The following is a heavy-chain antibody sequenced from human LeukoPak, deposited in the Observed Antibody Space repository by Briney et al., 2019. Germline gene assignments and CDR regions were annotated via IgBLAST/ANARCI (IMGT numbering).Heavy chain of an antibody. Sequence: PGGSLRLSCAASGFTFSSYAMSWVRQAPGKGLEWVSAINYSGGSTYYADSVKGRFTISRDNSKNTLYLQMNSLRAEDTAVYYCARDSSRLLWFGSLSDPHFDYWGQGTLVTVSS. CDR3: ARDSSRLLWFGSLSDPHFDY. CDR2: INYSGGST. D-gene: IGHD3-10*01. J-gene: IGHJ4*02. V-gene: IGHV3-23*01. CDR1: GFTFSSYA.